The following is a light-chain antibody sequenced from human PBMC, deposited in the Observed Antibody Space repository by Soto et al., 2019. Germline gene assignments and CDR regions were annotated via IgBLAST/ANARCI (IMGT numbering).Light chain of an antibody. J-gene: IGKJ5*01. CDR1: HSVRND. Sequence: EIVMTQSPVTLTVSPGERATLSCRASHSVRNDLAWYQQKPGLPPRVLIYGASTRAAGIPARFSGSGSGTEFNLSISSLQSEDSAVYYCQQYNNWPPVTFGQGTRL. CDR3: QQYNNWPPVT. CDR2: GAS. V-gene: IGKV3-15*01.